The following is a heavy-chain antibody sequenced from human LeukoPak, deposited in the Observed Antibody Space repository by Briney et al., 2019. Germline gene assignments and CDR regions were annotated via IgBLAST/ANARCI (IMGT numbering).Heavy chain of an antibody. D-gene: IGHD3-10*01. CDR1: GGTFSTYA. V-gene: IGHV1-69*10. CDR2: IIPILGIA. J-gene: IGHJ5*02. Sequence: ASVKVSCKASGGTFSTYAITWVRLAPGQGLEWMGEIIPILGIANYAQKFQGRVTITADKSTSTAYMELSSLRSEDTALYYCAREPLGVPNWFDPWGQGTLVTVSS. CDR3: AREPLGVPNWFDP.